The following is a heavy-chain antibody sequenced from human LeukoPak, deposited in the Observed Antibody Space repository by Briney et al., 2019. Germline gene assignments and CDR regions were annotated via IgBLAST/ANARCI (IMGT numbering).Heavy chain of an antibody. J-gene: IGHJ4*02. Sequence: ASVKVSCKVSGYTLTELSMHWVRQAPGKGLEWMGGFDPEDGETIYAQKFQGRVTMTEDTSTDTAYMELSSLRSEDTAVYYCAKDQRRMVAATSNYWGQGTLVTVSS. CDR2: FDPEDGET. CDR1: GYTLTELS. CDR3: AKDQRRMVAATSNY. D-gene: IGHD2-15*01. V-gene: IGHV1-24*01.